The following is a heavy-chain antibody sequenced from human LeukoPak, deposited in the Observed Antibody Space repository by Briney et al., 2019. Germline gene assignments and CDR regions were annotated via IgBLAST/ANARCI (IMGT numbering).Heavy chain of an antibody. J-gene: IGHJ5*02. Sequence: GGSLRLSCAASGFTFSSYGMHWVRQAPGKGLEWVAVIWYDGNNKYYVDSVKGRFTISRDNAKNSLYLQMNSLRAEDTAVYYCAREIPSPPLYTLTWSGYDPEASWFDPWGQGTLVTVSS. CDR3: AREIPSPPLYTLTWSGYDPEASWFDP. CDR2: IWYDGNNK. V-gene: IGHV3-33*01. CDR1: GFTFSSYG. D-gene: IGHD3-3*01.